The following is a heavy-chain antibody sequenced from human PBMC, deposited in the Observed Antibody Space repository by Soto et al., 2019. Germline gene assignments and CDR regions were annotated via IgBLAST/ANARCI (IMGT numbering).Heavy chain of an antibody. Sequence: QVQLEQSGAEMKMPGSSVKVSCRASGGTFTNNAISWVRQAPGRGLEWLGGITPTLGSTNYAEDFQDRVTIAADELTTTAYMELRSLRSEDTALYYCARVKVRGVYGMDVWGQGTTVTVAS. J-gene: IGHJ6*02. CDR1: GGTFTNNA. CDR3: ARVKVRGVYGMDV. D-gene: IGHD3-10*01. CDR2: ITPTLGST. V-gene: IGHV1-69*01.